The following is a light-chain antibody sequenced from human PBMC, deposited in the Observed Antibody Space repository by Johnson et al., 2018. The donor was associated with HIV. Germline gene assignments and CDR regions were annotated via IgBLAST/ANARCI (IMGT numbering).Light chain of an antibody. CDR3: GTWDSSLSANV. V-gene: IGLV1-51*01. Sequence: SVLTQPPSVSAAPGQKVTISCSGSSSNIGNNYESWYQQLPGTAPKLLIYDNNKRPSGIPDRFSGSKSGTSATLGITGLQTGDEADYYCGTWDSSLSANVFGTGTKVTVL. CDR1: SSNIGNNY. J-gene: IGLJ1*01. CDR2: DNN.